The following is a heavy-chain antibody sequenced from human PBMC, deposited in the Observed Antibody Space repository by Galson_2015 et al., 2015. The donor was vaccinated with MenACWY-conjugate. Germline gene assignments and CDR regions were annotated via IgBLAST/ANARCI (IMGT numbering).Heavy chain of an antibody. CDR1: GYSFTSYW. Sequence: QSGAEVKKPGESLKISCKGSGYSFTSYWIGWVRQMPGKGLEWMGIIYPGDSDTRYSPSFQGQVTISADKSISTAYLQWSSLKASDTAMYYCARIAEDCSGGSCYSLQPYNWFDPWGQGTLVTVSS. CDR3: ARIAEDCSGGSCYSLQPYNWFDP. D-gene: IGHD2-15*01. J-gene: IGHJ5*02. V-gene: IGHV5-51*01. CDR2: IYPGDSDT.